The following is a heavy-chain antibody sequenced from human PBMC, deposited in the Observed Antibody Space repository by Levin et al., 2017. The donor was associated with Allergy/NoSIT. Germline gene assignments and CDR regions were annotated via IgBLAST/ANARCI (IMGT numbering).Heavy chain of an antibody. Sequence: GESLKISCKASGYRFTSYRITWVRQAPGQGLECMGWISANNGDTHYVKKFQGRVTMTTDTSTTTAYMELTSLRPDDTAVYYCAREVNYDDTSGYVDWFDPWGQGTLVTVSS. V-gene: IGHV1-18*01. CDR1: GYRFTSYR. J-gene: IGHJ5*02. D-gene: IGHD3-22*01. CDR2: ISANNGDT. CDR3: AREVNYDDTSGYVDWFDP.